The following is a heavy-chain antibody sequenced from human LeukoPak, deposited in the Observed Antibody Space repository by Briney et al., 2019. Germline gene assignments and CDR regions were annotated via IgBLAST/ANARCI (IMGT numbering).Heavy chain of an antibody. J-gene: IGHJ6*03. CDR3: ARDGKFEAATGPSNYYYYYYMDV. D-gene: IGHD6-13*01. CDR1: GFTFSSYS. CDR2: ISSSSSYI. Sequence: SGGSLRLSCAASGFTFSSYSMNWVRQAPGKGLEWVSSISSSSSYIYYADSVKGRFTMSRDNAKNSLYLQMNSLRAEDTAVYYCARDGKFEAATGPSNYYYYYYMDVWGKGTTVTVS. V-gene: IGHV3-21*01.